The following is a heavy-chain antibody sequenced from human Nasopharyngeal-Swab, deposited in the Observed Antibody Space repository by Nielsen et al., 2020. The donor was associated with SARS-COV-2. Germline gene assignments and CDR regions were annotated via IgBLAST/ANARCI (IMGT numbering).Heavy chain of an antibody. V-gene: IGHV1-46*01. CDR2: INPSGGST. Sequence: ASVKVSCKASGYTFTSYYMHWVRQAPGQGLEWMGIINPSGGSTSYAQKFQGRVTMTRDTSTSTVYMELSSLRSEDTAVYYCARDNKDNSSGLYYFDYWGQGTLVTVSS. J-gene: IGHJ4*02. CDR3: ARDNKDNSSGLYYFDY. CDR1: GYTFTSYY. D-gene: IGHD6-19*01.